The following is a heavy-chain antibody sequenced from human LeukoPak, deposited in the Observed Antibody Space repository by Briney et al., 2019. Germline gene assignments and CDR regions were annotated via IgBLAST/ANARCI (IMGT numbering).Heavy chain of an antibody. V-gene: IGHV4-59*11. D-gene: IGHD3-10*01. CDR3: ALLPLWFGELVDY. CDR1: GGSTISHY. Sequence: PSETLSLTCTVSGGSTISHYWSWIRQPPGKGLEWIGYIYYSGSTNYNPSLKSRVTISVDTSKNQFSLKLSSVTAADTAVYYCALLPLWFGELVDYWGQGTLVTVSS. CDR2: IYYSGST. J-gene: IGHJ4*02.